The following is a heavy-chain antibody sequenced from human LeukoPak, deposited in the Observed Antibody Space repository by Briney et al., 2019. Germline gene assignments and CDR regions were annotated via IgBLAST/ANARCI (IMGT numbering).Heavy chain of an antibody. CDR1: GNTFSNYY. CDR3: ARAYYDFWSGLDV. Sequence: GASVKVSCKASGNTFSNYYIHWVRQAPGQGLQWMGTINPSGGSTNYAQNFQGRVTLTRDRSTTTLYMELSSLRSEDTAVYYCARAYYDFWSGLDVWGQGTTVTVSS. V-gene: IGHV1-46*01. D-gene: IGHD3-3*01. J-gene: IGHJ6*02. CDR2: INPSGGST.